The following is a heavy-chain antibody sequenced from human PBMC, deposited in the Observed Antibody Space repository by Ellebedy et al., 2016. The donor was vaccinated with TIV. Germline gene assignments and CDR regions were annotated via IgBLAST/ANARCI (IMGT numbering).Heavy chain of an antibody. V-gene: IGHV4-59*01. CDR1: GGSISSYY. CDR3: ARISTGDGGIDY. D-gene: IGHD7-27*01. CDR2: IYYSGST. Sequence: MPSETLSLTCTVPGGSISSYYWSWIRQPPGKGLEWIGYIYYSGSTNYNPSLKSRVTISVDTSKNQFSLKLSSVTAADTAVYYCARISTGDGGIDYWGQGTLVTVSS. J-gene: IGHJ4*02.